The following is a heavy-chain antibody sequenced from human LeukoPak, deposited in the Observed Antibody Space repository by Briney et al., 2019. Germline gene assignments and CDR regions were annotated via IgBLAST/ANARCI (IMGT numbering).Heavy chain of an antibody. Sequence: SETLSLTCTVSGGSISSSTYYWGWIRQPPGKGLEWIGNMYYGGNTYYNPSLKSRVTISVDTSKNQFSLKLNSVTAADTAVYYCARDLREAMITFGGAFGYWGQGTLVTVSS. V-gene: IGHV4-39*07. CDR1: GGSISSSTYY. CDR2: MYYGGNT. CDR3: ARDLREAMITFGGAFGY. D-gene: IGHD3-16*01. J-gene: IGHJ4*02.